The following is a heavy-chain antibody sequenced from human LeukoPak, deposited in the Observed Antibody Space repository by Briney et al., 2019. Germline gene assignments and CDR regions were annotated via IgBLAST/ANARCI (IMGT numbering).Heavy chain of an antibody. CDR3: ARDWPTIIADY. Sequence: ASVKVSCKTSGHTFTSHGISWVRQAPGQGLEWMGWISANNGDTNYAQRMQGRLTMTTDTSTSTAYMELRSLSSDDTAIYYCARDWPTIIADYCGQGTLVTVSS. D-gene: IGHD5-24*01. J-gene: IGHJ4*02. CDR1: GHTFTSHG. CDR2: ISANNGDT. V-gene: IGHV1-18*01.